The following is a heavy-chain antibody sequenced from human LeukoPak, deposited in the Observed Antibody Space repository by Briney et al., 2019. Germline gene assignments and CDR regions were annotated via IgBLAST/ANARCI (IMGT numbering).Heavy chain of an antibody. Sequence: SQTLSLTCIVSGGSINSGSYYWIWIRQPAGRGPEWIGRMSPSGRTNSNPSLKGRVTMSIDRSRNQFSLKLSAVTAADTAVYYCARDVTPNYQDPPDNYYYYMDVWGKGTTVTVSS. CDR3: ARDVTPNYQDPPDNYYYYMDV. CDR1: GGSINSGSYY. J-gene: IGHJ6*03. CDR2: MSPSGRT. D-gene: IGHD2-2*01. V-gene: IGHV4-61*02.